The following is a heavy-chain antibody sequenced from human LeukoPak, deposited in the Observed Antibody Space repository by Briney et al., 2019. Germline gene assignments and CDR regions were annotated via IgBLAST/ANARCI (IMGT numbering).Heavy chain of an antibody. CDR1: GFTFSSYS. D-gene: IGHD5-18*01. V-gene: IGHV3-21*04. Sequence: PGGSLRLSCAASGFTFSSYSMNWVRQAPGKGLEWVSSISSSSSYIYYADSVKGRFTISRDNAKNSLYLQMNSLRAEDTAVYYCAKDWEGGYSYGWFDPWGQGTLVTVSS. CDR3: AKDWEGGYSYGWFDP. CDR2: ISSSSSYI. J-gene: IGHJ5*02.